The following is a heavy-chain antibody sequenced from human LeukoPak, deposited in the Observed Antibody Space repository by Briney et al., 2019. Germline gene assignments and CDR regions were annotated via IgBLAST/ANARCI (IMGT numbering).Heavy chain of an antibody. V-gene: IGHV3-7*01. Sequence: PGGSLRLPCAASGLIFSKYWMTWVRQAPGKGLEWVASIKPDGSEKYYLDSVKGRFTISRDNARDSLYLQMNSLRDDDTSVYFCARDASALYWGRGTLVTVSS. J-gene: IGHJ4*02. CDR1: GLIFSKYW. CDR2: IKPDGSEK. D-gene: IGHD6-19*01. CDR3: ARDASALY.